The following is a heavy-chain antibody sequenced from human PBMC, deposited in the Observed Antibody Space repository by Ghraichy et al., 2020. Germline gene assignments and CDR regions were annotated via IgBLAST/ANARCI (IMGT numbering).Heavy chain of an antibody. CDR2: IWHNGNNK. CDR1: GFTFSNYG. CDR3: ARNGGNYYLDY. V-gene: IGHV3-33*01. Sequence: GESLNISCAASGFTFSNYGMHWVRQAPGKGLEWVTIIWHNGNNKYYGDSLKCRFTVSRDNSKNTMYLQMNSLRADDTAVYYCARNGGNYYLDYWGPGTLVTVAS. J-gene: IGHJ4*02. D-gene: IGHD4-23*01.